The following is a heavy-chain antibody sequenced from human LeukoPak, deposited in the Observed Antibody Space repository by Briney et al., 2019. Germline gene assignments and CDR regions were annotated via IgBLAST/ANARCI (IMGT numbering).Heavy chain of an antibody. V-gene: IGHV3-23*01. D-gene: IGHD1-14*01. J-gene: IGHJ4*02. CDR2: ISGSGGST. Sequence: PGGSLRLSCAASGFTFSSYGMSWVRQAPGKGLEWVSAISGSGGSTYYADSVKGRFTISRDNSKNTLYLQMNSLRAEDTAVYYFAKDPLRKGYFDYWGQGTLVTVSS. CDR3: AKDPLRKGYFDY. CDR1: GFTFSSYG.